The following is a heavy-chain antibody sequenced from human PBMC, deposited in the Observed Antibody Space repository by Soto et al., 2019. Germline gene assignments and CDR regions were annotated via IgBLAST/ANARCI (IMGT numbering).Heavy chain of an antibody. CDR1: GYTFTYRY. CDR2: ITPFNGNT. V-gene: IGHV1-45*02. D-gene: IGHD6-13*01. J-gene: IGHJ3*02. Sequence: SVKVSCKASGYTFTYRYLHWVRQAPGQALEWMGWITPFNGNTNYAQKFQDRVTITRDRSMSTAYMELSSLRSEDTAMYYCASSLDSSTGPYAFDIWGQGTMVTVSS. CDR3: ASSLDSSTGPYAFDI.